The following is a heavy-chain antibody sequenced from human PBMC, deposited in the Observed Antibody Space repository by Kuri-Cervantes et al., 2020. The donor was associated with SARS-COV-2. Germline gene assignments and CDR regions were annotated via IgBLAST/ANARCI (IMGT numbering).Heavy chain of an antibody. J-gene: IGHJ3*02. CDR1: GFTFDDYA. CDR2: ISWNSGSI. V-gene: IGHV3-9*03. CDR3: AKDMGEWDAFDI. Sequence: SLKISCAASGFTFDDYAMHWVRQAPGKGLEWVSGISWNSGSIGYADSAKGRFTISRDNAKNSLYLQMNSLRAEDMALYYCAKDMGEWDAFDIWGQGTMVTVSS. D-gene: IGHD1-26*01.